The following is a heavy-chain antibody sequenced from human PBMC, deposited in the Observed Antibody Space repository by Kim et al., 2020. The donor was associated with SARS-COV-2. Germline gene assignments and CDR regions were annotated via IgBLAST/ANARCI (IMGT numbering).Heavy chain of an antibody. CDR3: AIRGSNYGAYNY. D-gene: IGHD4-17*01. CDR2: ISHTGGIT. J-gene: IGHJ4*02. CDR1: GFTFSSYG. V-gene: IGHV3-23*01. Sequence: GGSLRLSCAGSGFTFSSYGMSWVRQAPGKGLEWVSAISHTGGITDYADSMKGRFTISRDNSKNTLYLQMNSLRADDTALYYCAIRGSNYGAYNYWGQGTLLTVYS.